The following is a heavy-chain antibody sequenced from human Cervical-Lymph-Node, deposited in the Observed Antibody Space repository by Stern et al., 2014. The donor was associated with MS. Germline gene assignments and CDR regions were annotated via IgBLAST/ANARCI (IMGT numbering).Heavy chain of an antibody. CDR2: ISWNSGSI. Sequence: VQLVQSGGGLVQPGRSLRLSCAASGFTFDDYAMHWVRQAPGKGLEWVSGISWNSGSIGYADSVRGRFTISRDHAQKSLYLQMNSLRAEDTALYYCANLAAAYRLVYYFDYWGQGTLVTVSS. CDR3: ANLAAAYRLVYYFDY. D-gene: IGHD5-18*01. CDR1: GFTFDDYA. V-gene: IGHV3-9*01. J-gene: IGHJ4*02.